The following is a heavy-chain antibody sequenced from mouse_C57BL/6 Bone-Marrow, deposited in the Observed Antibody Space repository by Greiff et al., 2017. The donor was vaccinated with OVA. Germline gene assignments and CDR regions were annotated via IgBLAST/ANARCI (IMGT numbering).Heavy chain of an antibody. J-gene: IGHJ4*01. Sequence: EVKLQESGGGLVKPGGSLKLSCAASGFTFSDYGMHWVRQAPEKGLEWVAYISSGSSTIYYADTVKGRFTISRDNAKNTLFLQMTSLRSEDTAMYYCARPYYGSSIAMDYWGQGTSVTVSS. CDR1: GFTFSDYG. D-gene: IGHD1-1*01. V-gene: IGHV5-17*01. CDR3: ARPYYGSSIAMDY. CDR2: ISSGSSTI.